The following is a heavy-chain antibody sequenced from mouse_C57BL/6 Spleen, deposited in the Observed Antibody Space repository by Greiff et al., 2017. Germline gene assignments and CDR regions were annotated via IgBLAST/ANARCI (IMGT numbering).Heavy chain of an antibody. CDR2: IGPNSGGT. V-gene: IGHV1-72*01. D-gene: IGHD1-1*01. CDR1: GYTFTSYW. J-gene: IGHJ4*01. Sequence: QVQLQQPGAELVKPGASVKLSCKASGYTFTSYWMHWVKQRPGRGLEWIGRIGPNSGGTKYNEKFKSKATLTVDKPSSTAYMQLSSLTSEDSAVYYCARWGYYGSSYDYAMDYWGQGTSVTVSS. CDR3: ARWGYYGSSYDYAMDY.